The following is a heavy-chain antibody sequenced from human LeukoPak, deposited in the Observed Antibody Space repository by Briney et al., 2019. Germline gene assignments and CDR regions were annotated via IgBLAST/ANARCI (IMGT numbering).Heavy chain of an antibody. CDR3: AKDHVAAAGPHYYYYYMDV. J-gene: IGHJ6*03. V-gene: IGHV3-21*01. CDR2: ISSSSSYI. CDR1: GFTFSSYS. Sequence: PGGSLRLSCAASGFTFSSYSMNWVRQAPGKGLEWVSSISSSSSYIYYADSVKGRFTISRDNSKNTLYLQMNSLRAEDTAVYYCAKDHVAAAGPHYYYYYMDVWGKGTTVTISS. D-gene: IGHD6-13*01.